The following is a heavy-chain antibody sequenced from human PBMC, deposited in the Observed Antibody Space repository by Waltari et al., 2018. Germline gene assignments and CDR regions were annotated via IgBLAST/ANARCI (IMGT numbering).Heavy chain of an antibody. V-gene: IGHV4-59*01. D-gene: IGHD3-22*01. Sequence: QVLLQESGPGLVKPSETLSLTCSVSGGSFSGYYWTWIRQSKGLEWIAYITYSGNTNYNPALKSRVSISIDTSKNQFSLKVNSVTPADTAVYYCARFDGSGFGASLDSWGQGTLVTVSA. J-gene: IGHJ4*02. CDR1: GGSFSGYY. CDR3: ARFDGSGFGASLDS. CDR2: ITYSGNT.